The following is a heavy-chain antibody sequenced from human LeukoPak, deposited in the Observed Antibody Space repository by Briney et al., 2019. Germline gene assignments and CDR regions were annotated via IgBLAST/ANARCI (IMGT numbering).Heavy chain of an antibody. CDR2: MHLSGTT. Sequence: PSGTLSLTCAVSGGSITSVNLWAWVRQPPGKGLEWVGEMHLSGTTTCNPSLRGRATISLDRSKNQVSLRLNSVTAADTALYYCAGLVGRYSNGMYYYFDYWGQGILVTVSS. CDR3: AGLVGRYSNGMYYYFDY. D-gene: IGHD1-26*01. CDR1: GGSITSVNL. J-gene: IGHJ4*02. V-gene: IGHV4-4*02.